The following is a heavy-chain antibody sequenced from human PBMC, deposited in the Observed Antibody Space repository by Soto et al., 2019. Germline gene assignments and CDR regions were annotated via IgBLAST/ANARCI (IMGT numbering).Heavy chain of an antibody. D-gene: IGHD6-13*01. V-gene: IGHV4-4*02. J-gene: IGHJ4*02. CDR2: SHQSGDT. Sequence: QVQLQESGPGLVKPSGTLSLTCAVSGVSISSHDWWTWVRQPPGKGLERIGESHQSGDTNYNSSLDSRVTISVDKSKNQFSLNLSSVTVADTAVYYCATKDTSRFYRGQGTLVTVSS. CDR3: ATKDTSRFY. CDR1: GVSISSHDW.